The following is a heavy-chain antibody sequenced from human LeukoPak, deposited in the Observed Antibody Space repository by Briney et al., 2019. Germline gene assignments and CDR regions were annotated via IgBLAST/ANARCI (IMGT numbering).Heavy chain of an antibody. V-gene: IGHV3-7*01. Sequence: GGSLRLSCAASGFTFSSYWMGWVRQAPGKRLEWVANMDIDGSEKYYADSVKGRFTISRDNARNSVYLQMNSLRVEDTAVYYCARARSRKAYCGGDCYFDYWGQGTLVTVSS. CDR2: MDIDGSEK. D-gene: IGHD2-21*02. CDR3: ARARSRKAYCGGDCYFDY. J-gene: IGHJ4*02. CDR1: GFTFSSYW.